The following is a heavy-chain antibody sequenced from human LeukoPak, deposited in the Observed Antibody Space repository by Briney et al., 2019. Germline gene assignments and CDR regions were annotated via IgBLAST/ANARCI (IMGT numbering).Heavy chain of an antibody. CDR3: ARDGTYTDYDPGFDI. CDR2: IKQDGSEK. CDR1: GFTFSRFW. J-gene: IGHJ4*02. D-gene: IGHD5-12*01. V-gene: IGHV3-7*04. Sequence: GGSLRLSCAASGFTFSRFWMSWVRQAPGKGLEWVANIKQDGSEKYYVDSVKGRFTISRDNAKNSLYLQMNSLRAEDTAVFYCARDGTYTDYDPGFDIWGQGTLVTVSS.